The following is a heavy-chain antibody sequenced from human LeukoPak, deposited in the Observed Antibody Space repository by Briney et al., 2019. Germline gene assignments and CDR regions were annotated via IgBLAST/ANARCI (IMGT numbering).Heavy chain of an antibody. CDR1: GGTFSSYA. Sequence: SVTVSCKASGGTFSSYAISWVRQAPGQGLEWMGGIIPIFGTANYAQKFQGRVTITTDESTSTAYMELSSLRSEDTAVYYCAGRSGIAVAGTLVSFDYWGQGTLVTVSS. D-gene: IGHD6-19*01. CDR3: AGRSGIAVAGTLVSFDY. V-gene: IGHV1-69*05. J-gene: IGHJ4*02. CDR2: IIPIFGTA.